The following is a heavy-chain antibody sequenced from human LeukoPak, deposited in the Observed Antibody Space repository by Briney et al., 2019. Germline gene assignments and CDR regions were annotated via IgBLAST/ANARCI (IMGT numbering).Heavy chain of an antibody. J-gene: IGHJ4*02. D-gene: IGHD3-10*01. V-gene: IGHV4-4*02. CDR2: IYHSGRT. CDR3: ARDPSGNGVNFDY. Sequence: SGTLSLTCAVSGDSISSNNWWSWARKPPGKGREWVGEIYHSGRTNYTPSLKSGVTISLDNSKNQFSLRLTSVTAADTAVYYCARDPSGNGVNFDYWGQGTLVTVSS. CDR1: GDSISSNNW.